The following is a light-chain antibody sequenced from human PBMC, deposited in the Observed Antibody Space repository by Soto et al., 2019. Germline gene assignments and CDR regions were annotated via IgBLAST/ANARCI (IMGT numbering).Light chain of an antibody. CDR3: QSYYSSVSGSYG. Sequence: SFLTQPPAVSYAPGQRVTIYCTGSSGNIGAGYDVHWYQQLPGSVPKVLIYDNNNRPSGVPDRIVGSKSGTSASLDTNGQQAEDEADYYCQSYYSSVSGSYGVGAATKVTV. CDR1: SGNIGAGYD. J-gene: IGLJ1*01. CDR2: DNN. V-gene: IGLV1-40*01.